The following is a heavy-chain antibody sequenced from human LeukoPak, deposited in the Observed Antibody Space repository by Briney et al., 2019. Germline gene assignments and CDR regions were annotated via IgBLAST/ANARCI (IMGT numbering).Heavy chain of an antibody. CDR2: IKEDGNRI. J-gene: IGHJ4*02. CDR1: GFTFSTYW. CDR3: ARGGWYYFEY. Sequence: PGGSLRLSCAASGFTFSTYWMSWVRQAPGKGLEWVANIKEDGNRIYYVDSVKGRLTISRENAKNSLYLQMSSLRAEDTAVYYCARGGWYYFEYWGQGVLVTVSS. V-gene: IGHV3-7*01.